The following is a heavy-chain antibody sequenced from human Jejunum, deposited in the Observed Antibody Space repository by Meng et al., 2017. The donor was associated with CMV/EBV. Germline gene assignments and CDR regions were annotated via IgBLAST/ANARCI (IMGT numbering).Heavy chain of an antibody. D-gene: IGHD1-1*01. Sequence: SGESMRSHYWSWIRQPPGKGLEWVGHVYYSGSATYSPSLRSRVSISLDMSKNQFSLKLRSVTAADTAMYFCARGLGHASNNSHDYWGQGTLVTVSS. J-gene: IGHJ4*02. CDR3: ARGLGHASNNSHDY. V-gene: IGHV4-59*11. CDR1: GESMRSHY. CDR2: VYYSGSA.